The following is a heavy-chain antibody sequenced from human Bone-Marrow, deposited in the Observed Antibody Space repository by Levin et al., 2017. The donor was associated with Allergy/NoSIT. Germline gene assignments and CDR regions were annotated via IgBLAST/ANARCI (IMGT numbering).Heavy chain of an antibody. Sequence: GASVKVSCKTSGYSFGSYGISWVRQAPGRGLEWVAWISAFNGNTNSAPKLQGRIAVTIDTSTTTAYMELRSLTSDDSAMYFCARDRLTLSYPDYWGQGTLVTVSS. CDR2: ISAFNGNT. V-gene: IGHV1-18*01. J-gene: IGHJ4*02. CDR3: ARDRLTLSYPDY. CDR1: GYSFGSYG.